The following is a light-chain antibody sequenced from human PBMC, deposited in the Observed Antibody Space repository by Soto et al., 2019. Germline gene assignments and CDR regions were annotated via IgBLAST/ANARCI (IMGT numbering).Light chain of an antibody. Sequence: DIVWTQSPGTLSLSPGARAPLSCRASPSVSKSYIAWYQQRPGHPPRLLIFGASISATGIPDRFSGSGSETDYTLTISRLEPEDFAVYYCQLYGSPLTFGGGTKVEI. CDR3: QLYGSPLT. CDR1: PSVSKSY. J-gene: IGKJ4*01. V-gene: IGKV3-20*01. CDR2: GAS.